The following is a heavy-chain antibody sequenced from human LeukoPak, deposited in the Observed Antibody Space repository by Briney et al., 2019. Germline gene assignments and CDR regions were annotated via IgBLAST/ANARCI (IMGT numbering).Heavy chain of an antibody. CDR1: GFTFSSYG. V-gene: IGHV3-30*18. CDR3: AKDRDLHGSYRTTVFDY. CDR2: ISYDGSNK. D-gene: IGHD1-26*01. Sequence: GGSLRLSCAASGFTFSSYGMHWVRQAPGKGLEWVAVISYDGSNKYYADSVKGRFTISRDNSKNTLYLQMNSLRAEDTAVYYCAKDRDLHGSYRTTVFDYWGQGTLVTVSS. J-gene: IGHJ4*02.